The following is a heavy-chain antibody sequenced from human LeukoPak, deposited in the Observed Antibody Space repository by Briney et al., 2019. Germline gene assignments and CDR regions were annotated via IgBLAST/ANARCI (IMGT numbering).Heavy chain of an antibody. V-gene: IGHV4-4*07. CDR1: GGSISSYY. Sequence: SETVSHTCTVSGGSISSYYWSWIRQSAGKGLEWIGRIYTSGSTNYNPSLKSRVTMSVDTSKNQFSLKLSSVTAADTAVYYCARDNALLWFREANEVLGWFDPWGQGTLVTVSS. J-gene: IGHJ5*02. CDR3: ARDNALLWFREANEVLGWFDP. CDR2: IYTSGST. D-gene: IGHD3-10*01.